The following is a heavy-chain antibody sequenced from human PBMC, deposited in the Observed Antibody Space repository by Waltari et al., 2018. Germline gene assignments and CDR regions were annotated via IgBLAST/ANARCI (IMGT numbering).Heavy chain of an antibody. CDR2: VFYSGDT. CDR1: GGPFSSTSYY. Sequence: QVQLQESGPGLVKPSETLSLTCTVSGGPFSSTSYYWGWIRQPPGKGLEWIGYVFYSGDTNYIPSLKSRFTISIDTSKTEFSLKLTSVTAAETAVYHCARRMVTTGYFDYWGQGTLVTVSS. V-gene: IGHV4-39*01. J-gene: IGHJ4*02. D-gene: IGHD4-4*01. CDR3: ARRMVTTGYFDY.